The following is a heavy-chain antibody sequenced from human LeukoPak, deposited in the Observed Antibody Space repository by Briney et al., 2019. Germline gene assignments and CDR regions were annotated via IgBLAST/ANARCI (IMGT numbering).Heavy chain of an antibody. J-gene: IGHJ6*02. D-gene: IGHD3-10*01. V-gene: IGHV4-4*07. Sequence: SETLSLTCTVYGGSISSYYWSWIRQPAGKGLEWIGRIYNSGSTNYNPSLKSRVTMSVDTSKNQFSLKLSSVTAADTAVYYCARDSPPSFIRKRMDVWGQGTTVTVSS. CDR1: GGSISSYY. CDR3: ARDSPPSFIRKRMDV. CDR2: IYNSGST.